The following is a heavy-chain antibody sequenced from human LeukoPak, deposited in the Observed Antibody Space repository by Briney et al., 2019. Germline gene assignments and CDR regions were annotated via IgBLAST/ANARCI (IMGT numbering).Heavy chain of an antibody. Sequence: KPSETLSLTCAVYGGSFSGYYWSWIRQPPGKGLEWIGEINRSGSTNYNPSLKSRVTISVDTSKNQFFLKLSSVTAADTAVYYCARSYYDFWSGYSNWFDPWGQGTLVTVSS. CDR3: ARSYYDFWSGYSNWFDP. CDR2: INRSGST. CDR1: GGSFSGYY. D-gene: IGHD3-3*01. J-gene: IGHJ5*02. V-gene: IGHV4-34*01.